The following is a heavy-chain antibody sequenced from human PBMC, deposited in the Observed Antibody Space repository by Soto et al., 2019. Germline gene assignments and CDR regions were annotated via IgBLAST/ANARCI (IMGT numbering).Heavy chain of an antibody. J-gene: IGHJ5*02. Sequence: QVQLQESGPGLVKPSETLSLSCNGSNGSISNFYWNWIRHPAGKGLEWIGPIYVSGSGSYNPSLRSLVTMSVDTSKNHFSLRLNSVTAADTAVYYCARSSHKESWFDPWGQGTLVTVSS. CDR2: IYVSGSG. CDR1: NGSISNFY. D-gene: IGHD6-13*01. V-gene: IGHV4-4*07. CDR3: ARSSHKESWFDP.